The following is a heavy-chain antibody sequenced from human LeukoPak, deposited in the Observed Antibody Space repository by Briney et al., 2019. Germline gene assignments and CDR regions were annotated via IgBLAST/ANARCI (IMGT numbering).Heavy chain of an antibody. Sequence: GGSLRLSCVASGFTFSDYNMNWVRQAPGKGLEWVSYISSSSSTIYYADSVKGRFTISRDNAKNSLYLQMNSLRAEDTAVYYCARDLWLAFDYWGQGTLVTVSS. CDR3: ARDLWLAFDY. D-gene: IGHD3-9*01. CDR2: ISSSSSTI. J-gene: IGHJ4*02. V-gene: IGHV3-48*04. CDR1: GFTFSDYN.